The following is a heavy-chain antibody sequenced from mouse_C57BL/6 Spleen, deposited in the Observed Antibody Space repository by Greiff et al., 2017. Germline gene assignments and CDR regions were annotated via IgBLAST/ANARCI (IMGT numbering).Heavy chain of an antibody. CDR3: TKYDYEGGAWFAY. CDR2: IDPETGGT. J-gene: IGHJ3*01. CDR1: GYTFTDYE. D-gene: IGHD2-4*01. Sequence: QVQLKESGAELVRPGASVTLSCKASGYTFTDYEMHWVKQTPVHGLEWIGAIDPETGGTAYNQKFKGKAILTADKSSSTAYMELRSLTSEDSAVYYCTKYDYEGGAWFAYWGQGALVTVSA. V-gene: IGHV1-15*01.